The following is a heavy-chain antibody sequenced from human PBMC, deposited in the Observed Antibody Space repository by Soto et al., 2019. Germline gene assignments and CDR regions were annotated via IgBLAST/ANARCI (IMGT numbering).Heavy chain of an antibody. Sequence: GGSLRLSCVASGFTFRPYTMNWGRQAPGKGLEWVSGVRGFSPYAFYAESVKGRFTISRDNAKNSLYLQMNSLGVEDTAVYYCARDRGYDAHDDDYIAMDVSGQGTTVSVSS. J-gene: IGHJ6*02. CDR1: GFTFRPYT. CDR2: VRGFSPYA. D-gene: IGHD2-15*01. CDR3: ARDRGYDAHDDDYIAMDV. V-gene: IGHV3-21*01.